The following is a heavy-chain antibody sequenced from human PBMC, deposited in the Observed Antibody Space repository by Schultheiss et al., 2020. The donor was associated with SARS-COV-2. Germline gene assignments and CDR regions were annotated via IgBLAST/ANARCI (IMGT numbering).Heavy chain of an antibody. CDR2: ISSSSSTI. V-gene: IGHV3-48*01. D-gene: IGHD1-26*01. CDR1: GFTVSSNY. CDR3: ARDNGIVGADDAFDI. J-gene: IGHJ3*02. Sequence: GGSLRLSCAASGFTVSSNYMSWVRQAPGKGLEWVSYISSSSSTIYYADSVKGRFTISRDNAKNSLYLQMNSLRAEDTAVYYCARDNGIVGADDAFDIWGQGTMVTVSS.